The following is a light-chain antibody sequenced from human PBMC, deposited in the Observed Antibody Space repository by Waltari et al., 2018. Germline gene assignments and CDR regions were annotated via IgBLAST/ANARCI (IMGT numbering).Light chain of an antibody. Sequence: ETVVTQSPATLSMSPGERATLSCRTSQSIGSSLAWYQQRPGQAPRLLIYRASTRATGIPDRFSGSGSETELTLTISSLQSEDIAVYYCQQYNNWPPGTFGQGTKVEI. CDR1: QSIGSS. CDR2: RAS. V-gene: IGKV3-15*01. CDR3: QQYNNWPPGT. J-gene: IGKJ1*01.